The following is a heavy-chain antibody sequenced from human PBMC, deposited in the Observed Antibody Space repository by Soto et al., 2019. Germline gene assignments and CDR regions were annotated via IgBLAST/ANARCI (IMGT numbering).Heavy chain of an antibody. J-gene: IGHJ4*02. CDR3: ARDGGYYDGSGDSPGLGLFDY. CDR2: ISYDGSNK. Sequence: QVQLVESGGGVVQPGRSLRLSCAASGFTFSSYAMHWVRQAPGKGLEWVAVISYDGSNKYYADAVKGRFTISRDNSKNTLYLQMNSLRAEDTAVYYCARDGGYYDGSGDSPGLGLFDYWGQGTLVTVSS. V-gene: IGHV3-30-3*01. D-gene: IGHD3-10*01. CDR1: GFTFSSYA.